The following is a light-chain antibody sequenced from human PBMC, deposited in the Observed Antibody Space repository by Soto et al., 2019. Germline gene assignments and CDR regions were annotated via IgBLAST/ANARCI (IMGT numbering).Light chain of an antibody. CDR2: EAA. J-gene: IGLJ2*01. CDR1: SNDIGANNY. CDR3: TSYTSTTTLV. Sequence: QSALTQPASVSGSPGQSITISCTGTSNDIGANNYVSWYQHHPGKAPKILIYEAANRPSGVSHRFSGSKSGNTASLTISGLQAEDEADYFCTSYTSTTTLVLGGGTKVTVL. V-gene: IGLV2-14*01.